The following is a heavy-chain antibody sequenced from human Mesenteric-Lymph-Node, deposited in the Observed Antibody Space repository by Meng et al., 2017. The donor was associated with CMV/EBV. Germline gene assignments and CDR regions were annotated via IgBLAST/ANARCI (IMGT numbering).Heavy chain of an antibody. J-gene: IGHJ5*02. CDR3: ARQHIVVVVAADLRWSDP. CDR2: INHSGST. CDR1: GSFSGYY. V-gene: IGHV4-34*01. Sequence: GSFSGYYWSWIRQPPGKGLEWIGEINHSGSTNYNPSLKSRVTISVDTSKNQFSLKLSSVTAADTAVYYCARQHIVVVVAADLRWSDPWGQGTLVTVSS. D-gene: IGHD2-15*01.